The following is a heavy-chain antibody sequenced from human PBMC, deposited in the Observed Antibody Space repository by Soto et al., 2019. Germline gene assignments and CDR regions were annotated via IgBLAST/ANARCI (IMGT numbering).Heavy chain of an antibody. CDR1: GYSFISHY. CDR3: ARDYLSSKLSLSYFDF. V-gene: IGHV1-46*01. J-gene: IGHJ4*02. Sequence: QVQLVQSGAEVTRPGASVKVSCKASGYSFISHYIHWVRQAPGQGLEWMGFINPSGGSATLAQKFQGRVTMTRDTSTSTVYMERPILRSEDAAVYYCARDYLSSKLSLSYFDFWGQGTLVTVSS. D-gene: IGHD2-2*01. CDR2: INPSGGSA.